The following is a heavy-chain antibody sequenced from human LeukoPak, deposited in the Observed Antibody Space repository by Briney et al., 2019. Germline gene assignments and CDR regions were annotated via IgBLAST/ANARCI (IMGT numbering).Heavy chain of an antibody. D-gene: IGHD4/OR15-4a*01. Sequence: SETLSLTCTVSGGSISSGDYYWSWIRQPPGKGLEWIGYIYYSGSTNYNPSLKSRVTISVDTSKNQFSLKLSSVTAADTAVYYCARVLEAGANDYWGQGTLVTVSS. CDR1: GGSISSGDYY. CDR2: IYYSGST. CDR3: ARVLEAGANDY. J-gene: IGHJ4*02. V-gene: IGHV4-61*08.